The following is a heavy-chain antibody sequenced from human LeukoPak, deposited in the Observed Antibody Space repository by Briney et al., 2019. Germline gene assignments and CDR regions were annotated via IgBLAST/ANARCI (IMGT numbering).Heavy chain of an antibody. Sequence: SVKVSCKASGGTFSSYAISWVRQAPGQGLEWMGRIIPILGIANYAQKFQGRVTITADKSTSTAYMELSSLRSEDTAVYYCAREGGGHYYGSGSYNAFDYWGQGTLVTVSS. J-gene: IGHJ4*02. CDR1: GGTFSSYA. CDR3: AREGGGHYYGSGSYNAFDY. CDR2: IIPILGIA. V-gene: IGHV1-69*04. D-gene: IGHD3-10*01.